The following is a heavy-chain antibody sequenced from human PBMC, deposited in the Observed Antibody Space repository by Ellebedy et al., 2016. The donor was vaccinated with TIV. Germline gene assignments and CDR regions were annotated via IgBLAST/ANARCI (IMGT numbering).Heavy chain of an antibody. V-gene: IGHV4-34*01. CDR2: VSHSGTT. D-gene: IGHD6-6*01. J-gene: IGHJ6*01. Sequence: SETLSLTXAVFRASFSGHYWNWVRQAPGKGLEWIGEVSHSGTTNYNPSLKSRVTMSVDSSKRQVSLKLSSVTAADTGLYYCAVRSSYFYGLDVWGQGTTVAVSS. CDR1: RASFSGHY. CDR3: AVRSSYFYGLDV.